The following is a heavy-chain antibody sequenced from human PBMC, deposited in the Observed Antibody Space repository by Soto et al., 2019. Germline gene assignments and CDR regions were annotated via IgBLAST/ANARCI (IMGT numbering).Heavy chain of an antibody. V-gene: IGHV1-18*01. Sequence: QVQLVQSGGEVKRPGASVQVSCKTSGYTFSNYGITWVRQAPGQPLEWLGWISLYSDGTNYAQKFQGRFSMTKDTSTTTAYMGLRSLRADATDVYYCARLVPGAEAWFGPWGQGTLVTVSS. CDR2: ISLYSDGT. J-gene: IGHJ5*02. CDR1: GYTFSNYG. D-gene: IGHD2-2*01. CDR3: ARLVPGAEAWFGP.